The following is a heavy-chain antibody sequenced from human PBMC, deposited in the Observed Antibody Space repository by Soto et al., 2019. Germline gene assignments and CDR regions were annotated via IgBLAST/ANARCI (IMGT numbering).Heavy chain of an antibody. D-gene: IGHD4-17*01. CDR2: ISYDGSNK. CDR1: GFTFSSYG. J-gene: IGHJ4*02. V-gene: IGHV3-30*18. CDR3: AKHYGDYEAYYFDY. Sequence: GGSLRLSCAASGFTFSSYGMHWVRQAPGKGLEWVALISYDGSNKYYADSVKGRFTIPRDTSKNTLYLQMNSLRAEDTAVYYCAKHYGDYEAYYFDYWGQGTLVTVSS.